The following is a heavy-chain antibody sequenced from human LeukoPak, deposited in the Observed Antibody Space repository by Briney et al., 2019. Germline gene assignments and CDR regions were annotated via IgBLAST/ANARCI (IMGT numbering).Heavy chain of an antibody. CDR1: GFTFSSYA. Sequence: GGSLRLSCAASGFTFSSYAMHWVRQAPGKGLEWVSGISWNSGSIGYADSVKGRFTISRDNAKNSLYLQMNSLRAEDTALYYCAKDTSTGYCSSTSCYWNAFDIWGQGTMVTVSS. J-gene: IGHJ3*02. V-gene: IGHV3-9*01. CDR2: ISWNSGSI. D-gene: IGHD2-2*03. CDR3: AKDTSTGYCSSTSCYWNAFDI.